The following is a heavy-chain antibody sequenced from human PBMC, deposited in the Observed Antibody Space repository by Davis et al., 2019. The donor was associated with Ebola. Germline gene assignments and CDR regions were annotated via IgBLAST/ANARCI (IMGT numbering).Heavy chain of an antibody. CDR2: IYSGGST. V-gene: IGHV3-53*05. CDR1: GFTFSSYS. Sequence: GESLKISCAASGFTFSSYSMNWVRQAPGKVLEWVSVIYSGGSTYYADSVKGRFTISRDNAKNSLYLQMNSLRAEDTALYYCARDPTYYYDSSGYPNWFDPWGQGTLVTVSS. CDR3: ARDPTYYYDSSGYPNWFDP. J-gene: IGHJ5*02. D-gene: IGHD3-22*01.